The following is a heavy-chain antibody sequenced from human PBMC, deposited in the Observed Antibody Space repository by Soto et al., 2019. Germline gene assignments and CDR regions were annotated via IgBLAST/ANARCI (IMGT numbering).Heavy chain of an antibody. CDR3: TRDWDS. V-gene: IGHV3-7*01. J-gene: IGHJ4*02. CDR2: IKQDGSET. Sequence: ELQLVEFGGGLVQPGGSRRLSCAVSGFIFRNHWMAWARQTPGKGLEWVALIKQDGSETYYMDSVRGRFTISRDNAKNSLYLQMNSLRADVTAVYYCTRDWDSWGQGTLVTVSS. CDR1: GFIFRNHW.